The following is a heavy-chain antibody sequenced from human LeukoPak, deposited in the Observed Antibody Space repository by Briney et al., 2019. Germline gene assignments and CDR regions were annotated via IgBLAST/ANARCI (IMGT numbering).Heavy chain of an antibody. CDR2: INSDGTRT. Sequence: GGSLRLSCAASGFAFNDYWMNWVRQFPGKGLMWVARINSDGTRTTCADPVKGRFTVSRDNAKNTLYLQMNSLRAEDTAVYYCARGVGSYFDYWGQGTLVTVSS. D-gene: IGHD3-10*01. CDR3: ARGVGSYFDY. J-gene: IGHJ4*02. CDR1: GFAFNDYW. V-gene: IGHV3-74*01.